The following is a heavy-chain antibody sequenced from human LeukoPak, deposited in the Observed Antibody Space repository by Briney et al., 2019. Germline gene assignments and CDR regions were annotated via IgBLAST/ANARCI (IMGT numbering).Heavy chain of an antibody. CDR3: ASPQYYYDSSGYSYYFDY. D-gene: IGHD3-22*01. J-gene: IGHJ4*02. V-gene: IGHV3-48*03. CDR2: ISSSGSTI. Sequence: GGSLRLSCAASGFTFSSHEMNWVRQAPGKGLEWVSYISSSGSTIYYADSVKGRFTISRDNAKNSLYLQMNSLRAEDTAVYYCASPQYYYDSSGYSYYFDYWGQGTLVTVSS. CDR1: GFTFSSHE.